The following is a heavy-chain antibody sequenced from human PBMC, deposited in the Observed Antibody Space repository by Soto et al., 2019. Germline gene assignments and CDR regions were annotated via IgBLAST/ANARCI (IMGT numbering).Heavy chain of an antibody. V-gene: IGHV3-48*02. CDR2: ISSSSSTI. Sequence: LRLSCAASGFTFSSYSMNWVRQAPGKGLEWVSYISSSSSTIYYADSVKGRFTISRDNAKNSLYLQMNSLRDEDTAVYYCARNYHLWGSLACFHPSGAGTMVTVYS. D-gene: IGHD7-27*01. CDR3: ARNYHLWGSLACFHP. CDR1: GFTFSSYS. J-gene: IGHJ5*02.